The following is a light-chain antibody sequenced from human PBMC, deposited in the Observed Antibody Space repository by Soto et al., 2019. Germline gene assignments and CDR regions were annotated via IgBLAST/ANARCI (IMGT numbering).Light chain of an antibody. CDR3: QQYNNWPPWT. Sequence: MVLTQSPATLSVSPGERATLSCRASQSVSSNLAWYQQKPGQAPRLLLYGASTRATGIPARFSGSGSGTEFTLTISSLQSEDFAVHYCQQYNNWPPWTFGQGTKVDIK. CDR2: GAS. J-gene: IGKJ1*01. CDR1: QSVSSN. V-gene: IGKV3-15*01.